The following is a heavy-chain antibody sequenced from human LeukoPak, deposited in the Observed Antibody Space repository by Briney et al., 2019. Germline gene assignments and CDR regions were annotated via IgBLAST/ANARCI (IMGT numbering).Heavy chain of an antibody. D-gene: IGHD3-22*01. CDR2: LSGSGGST. CDR3: AKSAYYDIFDY. J-gene: IGHJ4*02. CDR1: RFTFSSFA. Sequence: GGSLRLSCAASRFTFSSFAMSWVRQAPGKGLEWVSGLSGSGGSTYYADSVKGRFTASRDNSKNTLYLQMNSLRAEDTAVYYCAKSAYYDIFDYWGPGSQVTVSS. V-gene: IGHV3-23*01.